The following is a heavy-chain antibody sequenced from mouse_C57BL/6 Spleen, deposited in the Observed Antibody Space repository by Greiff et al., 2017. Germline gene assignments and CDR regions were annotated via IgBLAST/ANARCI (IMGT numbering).Heavy chain of an antibody. Sequence: EVMLVESGGDLVKPGGSLKLSCAASGFTFSSYGMSWVRQTPDKRLEWVATISSGGSYTYYPDSVKGRFTISRDNAKNTLYLQMSSLKSEDTAMYYCAREKNGDYFDYWGQGTTLTLSS. CDR2: ISSGGSYT. CDR1: GFTFSSYG. CDR3: AREKNGDYFDY. J-gene: IGHJ2*01. V-gene: IGHV5-6*01.